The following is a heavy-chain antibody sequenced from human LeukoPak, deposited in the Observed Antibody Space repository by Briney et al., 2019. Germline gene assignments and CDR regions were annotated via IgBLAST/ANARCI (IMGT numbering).Heavy chain of an antibody. CDR1: GYKFPNYW. CDR3: ARSRGNSYYFDY. CDR2: IYPGGSDT. Sequence: GEALKISCQGSGYKFPNYWIGCVRQMPGEGREWLGVIYPGGSDTKYSPSFQGQVTISADKSINPAYLQWSNLKASDTAIYYCARSRGNSYYFDYCGQGTLVTVSS. V-gene: IGHV5-51*01. D-gene: IGHD4-23*01. J-gene: IGHJ4*02.